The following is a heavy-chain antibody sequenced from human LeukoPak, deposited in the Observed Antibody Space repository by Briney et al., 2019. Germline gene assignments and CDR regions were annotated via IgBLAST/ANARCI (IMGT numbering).Heavy chain of an antibody. CDR3: AREFSGNYYFDY. J-gene: IGHJ4*02. D-gene: IGHD1-26*01. CDR1: GVTFSTTA. V-gene: IGHV3-30*04. CDR2: VSDGGSNK. Sequence: GGSLRLSCAAPGVTFSTTAMHWGCQALGKRVGCVAGVSDGGSNKDYADSVKGRFTISRDNSKNTLYLQMNSLRADDTAVYYCAREFSGNYYFDYWGQGTLVTVSS.